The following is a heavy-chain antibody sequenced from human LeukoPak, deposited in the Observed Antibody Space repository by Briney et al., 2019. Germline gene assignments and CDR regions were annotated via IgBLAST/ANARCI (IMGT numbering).Heavy chain of an antibody. CDR3: ARAPLEGFDF. CDR2: INPNGGT. CDR1: GYTFTGYF. J-gene: IGHJ4*02. V-gene: IGHV1-2*02. Sequence: ASVKVSCKASGYTFTGYFIHWVRQAPGQGLEWMGWINPNGGTNYVQKFQGRVTMTSDTSITTVYMELSGLGSDDTAVYYCARAPLEGFDFWGQGTLVTASS.